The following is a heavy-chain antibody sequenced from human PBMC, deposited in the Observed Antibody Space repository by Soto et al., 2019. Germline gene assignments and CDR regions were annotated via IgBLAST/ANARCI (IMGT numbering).Heavy chain of an antibody. CDR1: GGSISSGGYS. CDR2: IYHSGST. J-gene: IGHJ4*02. Sequence: SETLSLTCAVSGGSISSGGYSWSWIRQPPGKGLEWIGYIYHSGSTYYNPSLKSRVTISVDRSKNQFSLNLSSVTAADTAVYSCASGMTTLTTYDYWGRGTLSTVS. D-gene: IGHD4-4*01. V-gene: IGHV4-30-2*01. CDR3: ASGMTTLTTYDY.